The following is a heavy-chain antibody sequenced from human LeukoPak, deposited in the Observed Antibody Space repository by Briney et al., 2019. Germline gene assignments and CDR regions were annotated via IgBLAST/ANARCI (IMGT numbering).Heavy chain of an antibody. J-gene: IGHJ6*02. CDR1: GFTFNNAW. CDR3: TTDFHYYYGMDV. CDR2: IKSKTDGGTT. Sequence: GGSLRLPCAASGFTFNNAWMSWVRQAPGKGLEWVGHIKSKTDGGTTDYAAPVKGRFTISRDDSKNTLYLQMNSLKTEDTAVYYCTTDFHYYYGMDVWGQGTTVTVSS. V-gene: IGHV3-15*01.